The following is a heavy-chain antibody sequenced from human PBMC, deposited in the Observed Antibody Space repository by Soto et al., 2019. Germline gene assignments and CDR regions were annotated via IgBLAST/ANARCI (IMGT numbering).Heavy chain of an antibody. CDR1: GFSLSTSGMC. CDR3: VRDYYGNLDY. V-gene: IGHV2-70*11. Sequence: PTLVNPTQILRLTCTFSGFSLSTSGMCVSWFCQPPGKALVWLARIDWDDDKYYTTFLRTRLTISKDTSTNQVVLTMTNMDPVDTATYYCVRDYYGNLDYWGQGTLVTVSS. J-gene: IGHJ4*02. D-gene: IGHD1-26*01. CDR2: IDWDDDK.